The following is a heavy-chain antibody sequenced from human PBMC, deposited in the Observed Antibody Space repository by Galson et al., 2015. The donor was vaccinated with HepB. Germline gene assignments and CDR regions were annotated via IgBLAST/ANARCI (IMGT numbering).Heavy chain of an antibody. Sequence: CAISGDSVSSNSASWHWIRQSPSRGLEWLGRTYYRSKWYNEYAVTVKSRIIINPDTSKNQFSLQLKSVTPEDTAVYYCARAKGATLIFDYWGQGTLVTVSS. CDR3: ARAKGATLIFDY. CDR2: TYYRSKWYN. V-gene: IGHV6-1*01. D-gene: IGHD1-26*01. CDR1: GDSVSSNSAS. J-gene: IGHJ4*02.